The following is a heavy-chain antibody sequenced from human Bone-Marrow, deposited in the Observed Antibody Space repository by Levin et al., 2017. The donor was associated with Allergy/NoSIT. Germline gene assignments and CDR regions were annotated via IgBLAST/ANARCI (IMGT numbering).Heavy chain of an antibody. V-gene: IGHV3-33*01. J-gene: IGHJ4*02. CDR3: AREYADYYFDY. CDR1: GFTFGSYG. Sequence: QPGGSLRLSCEASGFTFGSYGVHWVRQPPGKGLEWVAGLWFDGTHEDYADSVRGRFTVSRDNSKSTLYLQMRSLRAEDTAVYYCAREYADYYFDYWGQGTLVTVSS. D-gene: IGHD2-8*01. CDR2: LWFDGTHE.